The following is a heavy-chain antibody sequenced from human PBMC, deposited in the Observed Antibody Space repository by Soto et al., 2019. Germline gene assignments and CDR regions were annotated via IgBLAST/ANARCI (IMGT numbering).Heavy chain of an antibody. CDR1: GFTFSNAW. J-gene: IGHJ4*02. CDR3: ATVYCATTSCYAPFDY. D-gene: IGHD2-2*01. Sequence: GGSLRLSCASSGFTFSNAWMSWVRQAPGKGLEWIGRIKTNSDGGTVDYASPVKGRFTISRDDSKSMLYLDLNSLKTEDTGVYFCATVYCATTSCYAPFDYWGKGTLVTVSS. CDR2: IKTNSDGGTV. V-gene: IGHV3-15*01.